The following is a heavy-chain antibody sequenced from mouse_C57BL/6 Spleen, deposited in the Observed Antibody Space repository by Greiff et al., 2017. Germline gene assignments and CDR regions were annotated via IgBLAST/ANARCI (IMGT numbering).Heavy chain of an antibody. V-gene: IGHV1-53*01. CDR1: GYTFTSYW. J-gene: IGHJ2*01. D-gene: IGHD1-1*01. CDR2: INPSTGGT. Sequence: QVRLQQPGTELVKPGASVKLSCTASGYTFTSYWLHWVKQRPGQGLEWIGNINPSTGGTNYNEKFKSKATLTVDKSSSTAYMQLSSLTSADSAVDNCARWYYGSPYYCDDGGKGTTLTVAS. CDR3: ARWYYGSPYYCDD.